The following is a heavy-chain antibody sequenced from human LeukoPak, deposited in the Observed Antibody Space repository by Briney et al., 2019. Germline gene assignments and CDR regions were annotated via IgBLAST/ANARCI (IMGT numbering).Heavy chain of an antibody. J-gene: IGHJ4*02. V-gene: IGHV4-34*01. Sequence: SGTLSLTCAVYGGSFSGYYWSWIRQPPGKGLEWSGEINHSGSTNYNPSLKSRVTISVDTSKNQFSLKLSSVTAADTAVYYCASDLVDYWGQGTLVTVSS. CDR3: ASDLVDY. CDR1: GGSFSGYY. CDR2: INHSGST.